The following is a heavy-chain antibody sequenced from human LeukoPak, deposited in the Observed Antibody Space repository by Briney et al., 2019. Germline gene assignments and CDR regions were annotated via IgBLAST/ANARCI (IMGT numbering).Heavy chain of an antibody. Sequence: GSVKVSCKTSGSPFPGHYVHWVRQAPGQGLEWMAMINPGDGGTIFAHRFQARVTVSQDTSTSTVYMEMNDLKSDDTAMYYCARGVGHWFDPWGQGTLVTVSS. V-gene: IGHV1-46*01. CDR1: GSPFPGHY. CDR2: INPGDGGT. CDR3: ARGVGHWFDP. J-gene: IGHJ5*02.